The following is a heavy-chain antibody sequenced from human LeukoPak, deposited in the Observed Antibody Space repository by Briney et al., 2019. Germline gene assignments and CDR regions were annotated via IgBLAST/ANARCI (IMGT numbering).Heavy chain of an antibody. CDR2: IKQDGSEK. J-gene: IGHJ4*02. CDR1: GFTFSSYW. Sequence: PGGSLRLSCAASGFTFSSYWMSWVRQAPGKGLEWVANIKQDGSEKNYVDSVKGRFTISRDNPKNSLYLQMNSLRADDTAVYYCARGRYYSSGSYHFDYWGQGTLVTVSS. CDR3: ARGRYYSSGSYHFDY. D-gene: IGHD3-10*01. V-gene: IGHV3-7*01.